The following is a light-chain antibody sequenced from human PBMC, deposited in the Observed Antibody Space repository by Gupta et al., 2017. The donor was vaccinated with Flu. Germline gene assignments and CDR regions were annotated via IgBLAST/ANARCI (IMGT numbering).Light chain of an antibody. CDR3: QVWDSSSDRVV. CDR2: ADS. CDR1: NIGSKR. Sequence: GQTARITCGGNNIGSKRVHWYQQKPGQAPVLVVYADSDRPSGIPERFSGSNSGNTATLTISRVEAGDEADYYCQVWDSSSDRVVFGGGTKLTVL. J-gene: IGLJ2*01. V-gene: IGLV3-21*02.